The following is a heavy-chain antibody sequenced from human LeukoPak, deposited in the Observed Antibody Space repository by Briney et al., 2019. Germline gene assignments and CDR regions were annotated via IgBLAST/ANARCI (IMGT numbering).Heavy chain of an antibody. J-gene: IGHJ5*01. Sequence: GGSLRLSCGASRFTFSTYAMSWVRQPPGKWLEWVASISGRGELTYYTDSVRGRFTISRDNSRSTLYLQMNFLRTDDTAVYYCVKDRPNYYGSEGHYYRKNGDSWGQGTLVTVSS. V-gene: IGHV3-23*01. CDR3: VKDRPNYYGSEGHYYRKNGDS. D-gene: IGHD3-22*01. CDR1: RFTFSTYA. CDR2: ISGRGELT.